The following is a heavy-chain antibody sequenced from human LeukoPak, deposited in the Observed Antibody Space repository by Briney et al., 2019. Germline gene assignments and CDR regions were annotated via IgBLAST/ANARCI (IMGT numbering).Heavy chain of an antibody. CDR3: ARGGYSYGLAGDY. CDR1: GFTFSSYA. V-gene: IGHV3-9*01. D-gene: IGHD5-18*01. Sequence: GGSLRLSCAASGFTFSSYAMHWVRQAPGKGLEWVSGISWNSGSIGYADSVKGRFTISRDNAKNSLYLQMNSLRAEDTALYYCARGGYSYGLAGDYWGQGTLVTVSS. J-gene: IGHJ4*02. CDR2: ISWNSGSI.